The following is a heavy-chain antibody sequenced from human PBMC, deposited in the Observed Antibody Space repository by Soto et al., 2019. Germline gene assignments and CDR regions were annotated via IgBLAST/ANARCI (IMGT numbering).Heavy chain of an antibody. Sequence: PSETLSLTCAFSGCSISSGGYSWSWIRQPPGKGLEWIGYIYHSGSTYYNPSLKSRVTISVDRSKNQFSLKLSSVTAADTAVYYCARGPPFHWGQGTLVTVSS. J-gene: IGHJ4*02. CDR1: GCSISSGGYS. CDR2: IYHSGST. CDR3: ARGPPFH. V-gene: IGHV4-30-2*01. D-gene: IGHD3-16*01.